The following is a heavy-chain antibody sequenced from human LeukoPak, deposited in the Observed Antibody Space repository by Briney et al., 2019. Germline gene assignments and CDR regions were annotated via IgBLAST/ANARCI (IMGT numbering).Heavy chain of an antibody. CDR3: AKDSSSGWPKYYFDY. V-gene: IGHV3-23*01. J-gene: IGHJ4*02. Sequence: GGSLRLSCAASGFTFSSYAMSWVRQAPGKGLEWVSAISGSGGSTYYADSVKGRFTISRDNSKNTLYPQMNSLRAEDTAVYYCAKDSSSGWPKYYFDYWGQGTLVTVSS. D-gene: IGHD6-19*01. CDR2: ISGSGGST. CDR1: GFTFSSYA.